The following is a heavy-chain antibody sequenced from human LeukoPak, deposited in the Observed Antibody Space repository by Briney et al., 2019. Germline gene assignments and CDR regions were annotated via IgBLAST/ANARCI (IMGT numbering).Heavy chain of an antibody. CDR2: IYYSGST. J-gene: IGHJ4*02. CDR1: GGSISRYF. D-gene: IGHD3-10*01. Sequence: PSETLSLTCTVSGGSISRYFWSWIRQPPGKGLEWIGYIYYSGSTNYNPSLKSRVTISVDTSKNQFSLKLTSVTAADTAVHYCARGSYGADYWGQGTLVTVSS. CDR3: ARGSYGADY. V-gene: IGHV4-59*01.